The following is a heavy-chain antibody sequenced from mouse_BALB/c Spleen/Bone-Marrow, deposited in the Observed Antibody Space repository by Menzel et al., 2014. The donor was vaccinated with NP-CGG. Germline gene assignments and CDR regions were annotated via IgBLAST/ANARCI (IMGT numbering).Heavy chain of an antibody. CDR1: GFNIKDTY. CDR3: ARWEYYAMDY. Sequence: VQLQQSGAELVKPGASIKLSCTASGFNIKDTYMHWVKQRPEQGLEWIGRIDPANGNTKYDPKFQGKATITADTSSNTAYLQLSSLTSEDTAAYYCARWEYYAMDYWGQGTSVTVSS. V-gene: IGHV14-3*02. CDR2: IDPANGNT. J-gene: IGHJ4*01. D-gene: IGHD4-1*01.